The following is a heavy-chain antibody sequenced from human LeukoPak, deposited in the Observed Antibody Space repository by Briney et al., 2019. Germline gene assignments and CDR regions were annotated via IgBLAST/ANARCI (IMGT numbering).Heavy chain of an antibody. Sequence: HPGGSLRLSCAASGFTFSSYGMHWVRQAPGKGLEWVAVIWYDGSNKYYADSVKGRFTISRDNSKNTLYLQMNSLRAEDTAVYYCASHYYDSSSYYAEQVYWGQGTLVTVSS. CDR3: ASHYYDSSSYYAEQVY. V-gene: IGHV3-33*01. CDR1: GFTFSSYG. J-gene: IGHJ4*02. D-gene: IGHD3-22*01. CDR2: IWYDGSNK.